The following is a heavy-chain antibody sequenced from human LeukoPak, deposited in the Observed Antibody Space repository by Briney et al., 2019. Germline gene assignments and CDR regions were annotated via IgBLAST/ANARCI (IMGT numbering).Heavy chain of an antibody. CDR1: GFTFSSSA. J-gene: IGHJ4*02. Sequence: GGSLRLSCAASGFTFSSSAMNWVRQAPGKGLEWVSSISASGGYTYFADSVKGRFTISRDNAKNTLYLEMNSLRTEDTAVYYCVADTDYKIDYWGQGALLTVSS. D-gene: IGHD4/OR15-4a*01. CDR3: VADTDYKIDY. CDR2: ISASGGYT. V-gene: IGHV3-23*01.